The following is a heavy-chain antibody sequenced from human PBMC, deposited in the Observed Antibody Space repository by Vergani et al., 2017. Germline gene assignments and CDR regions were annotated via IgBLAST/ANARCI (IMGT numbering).Heavy chain of an antibody. V-gene: IGHV2-5*02. CDR1: GFSLTIRGVA. CDR2: FFLDDDK. CDR3: THRPDCSVGNCYDDY. D-gene: IGHD2-15*01. Sequence: QITLKESAPTLVKPTQPLPLTCTFSGFSLTIRGVAVGWIRQPPGKALELLAIFFLDDDKRYSPSLRNRVTITRDPSRNQVVLTMTNIVPVDTATYYCTHRPDCSVGNCYDDYWGQGTLVTVSS. J-gene: IGHJ4*02.